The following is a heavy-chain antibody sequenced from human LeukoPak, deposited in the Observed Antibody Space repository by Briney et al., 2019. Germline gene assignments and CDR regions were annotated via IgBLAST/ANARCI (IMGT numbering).Heavy chain of an antibody. J-gene: IGHJ4*02. CDR3: AKRGAGGKLFDY. D-gene: IGHD6-13*01. Sequence: GGSLRLSCAASGFTFSSYAMSWVRQAPGKGLEWVSAITGDGDTTYYADSVRGRFTISRDNSKNTLYLQVNSLRAEDTAVYYCAKRGAGGKLFDYWGQGTLVTVSS. CDR2: ITGDGDTT. V-gene: IGHV3-23*01. CDR1: GFTFSSYA.